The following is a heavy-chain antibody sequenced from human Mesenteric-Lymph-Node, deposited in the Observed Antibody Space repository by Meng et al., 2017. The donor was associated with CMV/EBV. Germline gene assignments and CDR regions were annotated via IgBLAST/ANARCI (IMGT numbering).Heavy chain of an antibody. CDR3: AREARYSGDSGTSSAMDV. J-gene: IGHJ6*02. V-gene: IGHV3-30*02. Sequence: GESLKISCAASGFSFSTFGMHWVRQAPGKGLEWVAFIRYDGSSKYYADSVRGRFTISRDNAKTSLYLQMNSLRGEDTAVYYCAREARYSGDSGTSSAMDVWGQGTTVTVSS. D-gene: IGHD2-2*01. CDR2: IRYDGSSK. CDR1: GFSFSTFG.